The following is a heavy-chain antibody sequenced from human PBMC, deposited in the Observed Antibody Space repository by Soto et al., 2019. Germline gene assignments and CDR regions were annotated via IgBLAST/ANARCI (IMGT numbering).Heavy chain of an antibody. CDR3: ARDVYDYIWGSYRPFDD. CDR1: GFTFSSYS. V-gene: IGHV3-48*01. J-gene: IGHJ4*02. D-gene: IGHD3-16*02. Sequence: QPGGSLRLSCAASGFTFSSYSMNWVRQAPGKGLEWVSYISSSSSTIYYADSVKGRFTISRDNAKNSLYLQMNSLRAEDTAVYYCARDVYDYIWGSYRPFDDRGQGTLVTVSS. CDR2: ISSSSSTI.